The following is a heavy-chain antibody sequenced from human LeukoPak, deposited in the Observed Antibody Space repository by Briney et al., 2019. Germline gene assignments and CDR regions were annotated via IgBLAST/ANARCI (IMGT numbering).Heavy chain of an antibody. CDR1: GGSFSGYY. CDR3: ARGLGGTGGYSSGYYHYYYYYMDV. D-gene: IGHD3-22*01. CDR2: INHSGST. V-gene: IGHV4-34*01. Sequence: SETLSLTCAVYGGSFSGYYWSWIRQPPGKGLEWIGEINHSGSTNYNPSLKSRVTISVDTSKNQFSLKLSSVTAADTAVYYCARGLGGTGGYSSGYYHYYYYYMDVWGKGTTVTVSS. J-gene: IGHJ6*03.